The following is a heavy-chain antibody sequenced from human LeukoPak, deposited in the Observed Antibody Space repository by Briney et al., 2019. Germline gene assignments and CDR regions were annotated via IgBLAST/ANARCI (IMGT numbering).Heavy chain of an antibody. CDR3: TRARHKTVIVVVPAAAF. D-gene: IGHD2-2*01. V-gene: IGHV3-49*04. Sequence: GGSLRLSCTASGFTFGDYAMSWVRQAPGKGLEWVGFIRSKAYGGTTEYAASVKGRFTISRDDSKSIAYLQMNSLKTEDTAVYYCTRARHKTVIVVVPAAAFRGQGTLVTVSS. CDR2: IRSKAYGGTT. CDR1: GFTFGDYA. J-gene: IGHJ4*02.